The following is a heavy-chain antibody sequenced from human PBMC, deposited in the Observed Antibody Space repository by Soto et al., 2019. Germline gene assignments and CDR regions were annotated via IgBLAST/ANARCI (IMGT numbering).Heavy chain of an antibody. Sequence: SETLSLTCIVSGGSISSVTYYWGWIRQPPGKGPEWIGSISYSGSTYYNPSLKSRVTISVDPSKNQFSLKLRSVTAADTAVYYFARQHYYGSGNYCGQGTLVNVAS. CDR2: ISYSGST. CDR1: GGSISSVTYY. J-gene: IGHJ4*02. CDR3: ARQHYYGSGNY. D-gene: IGHD3-10*01. V-gene: IGHV4-39*01.